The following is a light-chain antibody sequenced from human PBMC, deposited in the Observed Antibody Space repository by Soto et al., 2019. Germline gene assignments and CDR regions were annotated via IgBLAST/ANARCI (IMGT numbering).Light chain of an antibody. CDR3: SSYTSRSTWL. Sequence: QSALTQPASVSGSPGQSITISCSGSDSDIGLYYYVSWYQHHPGNPPKLIIHEVNKRPSGVSDRFSGSKSDATASLTISGLRAEDEADYYWSSYTSRSTWLFGGGTKVTVL. CDR1: DSDIGLYYY. CDR2: EVN. V-gene: IGLV2-14*01. J-gene: IGLJ2*01.